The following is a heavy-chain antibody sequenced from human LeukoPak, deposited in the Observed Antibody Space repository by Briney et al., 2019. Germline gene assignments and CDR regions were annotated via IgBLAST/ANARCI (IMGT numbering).Heavy chain of an antibody. CDR1: GGSISSSSYY. CDR3: ARLEFDDFWSGYYDRGYYFDY. J-gene: IGHJ4*02. Sequence: SETLSLTCTVSGGSISSSSYYWGWIRQPPGKGLEWIGSIYYSGSTYYNPSLKSRVTISVDTSKSQFSLKLSSVTAADTAVYYCARLEFDDFWSGYYDRGYYFDYWGQGTLVTVSS. D-gene: IGHD3-3*01. V-gene: IGHV4-39*01. CDR2: IYYSGST.